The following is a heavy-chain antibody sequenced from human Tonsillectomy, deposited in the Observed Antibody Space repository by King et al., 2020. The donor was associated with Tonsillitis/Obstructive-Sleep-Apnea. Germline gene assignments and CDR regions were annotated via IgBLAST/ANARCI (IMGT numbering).Heavy chain of an antibody. CDR1: GFSFSTYA. CDR3: AKFPREYCSCGTCPNWLDP. CDR2: LSGSGGTT. J-gene: IGHJ5*02. D-gene: IGHD2-15*01. V-gene: IGHV3-23*01. Sequence: VQSGGSLRLSCAASGFSFSTYAMTWVRQAPGKGLEWVAALSGSGGTTYYADSVKGRFTISRDNSKNTLYLQMNSLRAEDAAIYYCAKFPREYCSCGTCPNWLDPWGQGTLVTVSS.